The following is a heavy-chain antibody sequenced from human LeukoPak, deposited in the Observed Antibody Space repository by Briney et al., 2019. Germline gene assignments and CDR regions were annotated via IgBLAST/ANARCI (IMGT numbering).Heavy chain of an antibody. J-gene: IGHJ4*02. D-gene: IGHD4-17*01. Sequence: SVKVSCKASGDTFDRFAITWVRLAPGQGLDCMGRIIPIFGITHYAPHFQGRLTITADTSTKTAYMELSSLKSDDTAVYYCAEGPHDHGDFVFFWGQGTLVTVTS. CDR2: IIPIFGIT. V-gene: IGHV1-69*04. CDR1: GDTFDRFA. CDR3: AEGPHDHGDFVFF.